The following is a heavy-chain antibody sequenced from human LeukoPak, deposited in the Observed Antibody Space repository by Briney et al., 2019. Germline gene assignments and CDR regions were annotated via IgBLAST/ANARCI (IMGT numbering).Heavy chain of an antibody. CDR2: IKQDGSEK. Sequence: GGSLRLSCAASGFTFSSYWMSWVRQAPGKGLEWVANIKQDGSEKYYVDSVKGRFTISRDNAKNSLYLQMNSLRAEDTAVYYCARNSADHYDFWSGMAEYYFDYWGQGTLVTVSS. CDR1: GFTFSSYW. V-gene: IGHV3-7*01. CDR3: ARNSADHYDFWSGMAEYYFDY. J-gene: IGHJ4*02. D-gene: IGHD3-3*01.